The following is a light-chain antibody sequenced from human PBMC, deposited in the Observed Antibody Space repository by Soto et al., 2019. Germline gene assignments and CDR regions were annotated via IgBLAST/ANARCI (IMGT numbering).Light chain of an antibody. CDR2: RND. CDR3: AAWDDRLSSHV. J-gene: IGLJ1*01. V-gene: IGLV1-47*01. CDR1: SSTIGSNY. Sequence: QSVLTQPPSASGTPGQRVTISCSGSSSTIGSNYVYWYQQLPGTAPKLLIHRNDQRPSGVPERFSGSKSGTSASLAISGLRSKDEADYYCAAWDDRLSSHVFGTGTKVTVL.